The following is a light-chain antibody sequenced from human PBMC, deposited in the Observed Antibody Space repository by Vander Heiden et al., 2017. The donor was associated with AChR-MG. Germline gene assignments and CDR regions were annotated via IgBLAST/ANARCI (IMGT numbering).Light chain of an antibody. V-gene: IGLV3-9*01. Sequence: SSALTQPLSVSVALGQPARITCVGNHIGSKNVHWYQQKPGQAPVLVMYRDSNRPSGRPERFSGSNSGNTATMTISRAQAGDEADYYCQVWDSSTVVFGGGTKLTVL. CDR1: HIGSKN. CDR2: RDS. CDR3: QVWDSSTVV. J-gene: IGLJ2*01.